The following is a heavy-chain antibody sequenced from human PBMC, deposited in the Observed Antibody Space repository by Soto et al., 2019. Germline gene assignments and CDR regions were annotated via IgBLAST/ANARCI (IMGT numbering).Heavy chain of an antibody. V-gene: IGHV4-39*01. Sequence: SETLSLTCTVSGGSISSSGFYWGWIRQPPGKRLEWIGSFSFGGTTYYNPSLKSRVTISVDMSKTQFSLNLSSVTAADTALYYCASYYYYGIDVWGQGTTVTVSS. CDR3: ASYYYYGIDV. J-gene: IGHJ6*02. CDR1: GGSISSSGFY. CDR2: FSFGGTT.